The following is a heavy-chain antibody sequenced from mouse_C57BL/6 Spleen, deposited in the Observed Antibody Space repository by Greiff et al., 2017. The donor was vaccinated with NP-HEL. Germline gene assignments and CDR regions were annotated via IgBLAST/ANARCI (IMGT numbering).Heavy chain of an antibody. CDR2: INPNNGGT. D-gene: IGHD3-2*02. CDR1: GYTFTDYY. J-gene: IGHJ4*01. V-gene: IGHV1-26*01. CDR3: ARQLRLSGAMDY. Sequence: VQLQQSGPELVKPGASVKISCKASGYTFTDYYMNWVKQSHGKSLEWIGDINPNNGGTSYNQKFKGKATLTVDKSSSTAYMELRSLTSEDSAVYYCARQLRLSGAMDYWGQGTSVTVSS.